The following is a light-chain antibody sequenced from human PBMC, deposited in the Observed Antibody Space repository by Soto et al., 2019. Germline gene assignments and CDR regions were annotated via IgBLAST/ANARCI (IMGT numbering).Light chain of an antibody. CDR3: QQYNSYSPET. CDR2: DAS. V-gene: IGKV1-5*01. CDR1: QSISSW. J-gene: IGKJ1*01. Sequence: DIQMTQSPSTLSASVGDRVTITCRASQSISSWLAWYQQKPGKAPKLLIYDASSLESGVPSRFSGSGSGTEFTLTISSLQPDDFATYYCQQYNSYSPETFGQGTRWIS.